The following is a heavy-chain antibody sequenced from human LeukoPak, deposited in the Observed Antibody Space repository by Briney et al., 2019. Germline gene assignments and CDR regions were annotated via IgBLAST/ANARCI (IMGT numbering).Heavy chain of an antibody. J-gene: IGHJ4*02. CDR3: ARELRTFDS. D-gene: IGHD3-16*01. CDR2: IKHNGDEL. Sequence: GGSLRLSCAASGFTFSSYWMTWVRQAPGKGLEWVANIKHNGDELNYVDSVEDRFTISRDNAKNSLYLHMTGLRAEDTAVYYCARELRTFDSWGQGTLVTVSS. V-gene: IGHV3-7*01. CDR1: GFTFSSYW.